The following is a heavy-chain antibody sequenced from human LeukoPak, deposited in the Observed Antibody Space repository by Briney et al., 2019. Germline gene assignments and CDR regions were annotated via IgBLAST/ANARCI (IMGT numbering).Heavy chain of an antibody. D-gene: IGHD3-9*01. CDR3: ARDHNLSRTYYDILTGYYRASFDY. CDR2: IYYSGST. V-gene: IGHV4-39*07. J-gene: IGHJ4*02. Sequence: SETLSLTCTVSGGSIGSSSYYWGWIRQPPGKGLEWIGSIYYSGSTYYNPSLKSRVTISVDTSKNQFSLKLSSVTAADTAVYYCARDHNLSRTYYDILTGYYRASFDYWGQGTLVTVSS. CDR1: GGSIGSSSYY.